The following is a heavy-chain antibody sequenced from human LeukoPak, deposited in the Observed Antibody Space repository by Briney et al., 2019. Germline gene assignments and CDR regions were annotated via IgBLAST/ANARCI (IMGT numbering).Heavy chain of an antibody. CDR2: ISAYYGNT. D-gene: IGHD6-13*01. CDR3: ARDSSSWSHAEYFKH. V-gene: IGHV1-18*01. CDR1: GYTFSNYG. J-gene: IGHJ1*01. Sequence: ASVKVPRKASGYTFSNYGITWVRQAPGQGLEWMGWISAYYGNTNYAQKLQGRVTMTTDTSTSTAYMELRSLRSDDTAVYYCARDSSSWSHAEYFKHWGQGTLVTVSS.